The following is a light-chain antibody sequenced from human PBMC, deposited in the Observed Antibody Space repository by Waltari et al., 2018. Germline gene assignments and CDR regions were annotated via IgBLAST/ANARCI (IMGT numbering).Light chain of an antibody. CDR3: CSYADGNTYV. Sequence: QSALTQPRSVSGSPGQSVTISCTGTGSDVGAYMYVSWYPHRPGEAPTVMIYDVTYRPSGVPDRFSGSKSGNTASLTISGLQAEDEADYFCCSYADGNTYVFGTGTKVTVL. V-gene: IGLV2-11*01. CDR2: DVT. CDR1: GSDVGAYMY. J-gene: IGLJ1*01.